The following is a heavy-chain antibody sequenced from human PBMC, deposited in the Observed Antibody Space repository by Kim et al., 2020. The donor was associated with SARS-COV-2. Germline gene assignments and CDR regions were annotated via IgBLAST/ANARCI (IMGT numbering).Heavy chain of an antibody. CDR3: ARVECGGDCSTVPESYYFDY. Sequence: SETLSLTCTVSGGSISSGDYYWSWIRQPPGKGLEWIGYIYYSGSTYYNPSLKSRVTISVDTSKNQFSLKLSSVTAADTAVYYCARVECGGDCSTVPESYYFDYWGQGTLVTVSS. J-gene: IGHJ4*02. D-gene: IGHD2-21*01. CDR2: IYYSGST. CDR1: GGSISSGDYY. V-gene: IGHV4-30-4*01.